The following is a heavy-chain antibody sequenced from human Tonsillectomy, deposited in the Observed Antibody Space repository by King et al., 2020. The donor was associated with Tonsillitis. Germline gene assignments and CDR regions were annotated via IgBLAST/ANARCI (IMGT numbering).Heavy chain of an antibody. V-gene: IGHV3-30*18. CDR2: ISYDGSNK. D-gene: IGHD5-24*01. CDR1: GFTFSSYG. J-gene: IGHJ4*02. Sequence: VQLVESGGGVVQPGRSLRLSCAASGFTFSSYGMHWVRQAPGKGLEWVAVISYDGSNKYYADSVKGRFTISRDNSKNTLYLQMNSLRAEDTAVYYCAKDLDGYNPFDYWDQGTLVTVSS. CDR3: AKDLDGYNPFDY.